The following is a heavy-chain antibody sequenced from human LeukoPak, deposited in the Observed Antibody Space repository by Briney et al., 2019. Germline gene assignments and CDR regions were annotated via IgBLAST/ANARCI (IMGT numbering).Heavy chain of an antibody. CDR3: ARHRYCTKGVCYYGWFDP. V-gene: IGHV4-39*01. CDR1: GGSISSSSYY. D-gene: IGHD2-8*01. J-gene: IGHJ5*02. Sequence: SETLSLTCTVSGGSISSSSYYWGWIRQPPGKGLEWVGIIYYSGSTYYNPSLKSRVTISVDTSKHQFPLQLSSVTAADTAVYYCARHRYCTKGVCYYGWFDPWGQGTLVTVSS. CDR2: IYYSGST.